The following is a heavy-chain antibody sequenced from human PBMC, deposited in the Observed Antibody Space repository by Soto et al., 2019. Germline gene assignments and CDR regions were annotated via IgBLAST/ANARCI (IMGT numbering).Heavy chain of an antibody. Sequence: EVQLVESGGGLVKPGGSLRLSCAASGFTFSNAWMSWVRQAPGKGLEWVGRIKSKTDGGTTDYAAPVKGRFTISRDDSKNTLYLQMNSLKTEDTAVYYCTTDRGSIGLFYVWGSYRLEKGYYFDYWGQGTLVTVSS. CDR2: IKSKTDGGTT. CDR3: TTDRGSIGLFYVWGSYRLEKGYYFDY. CDR1: GFTFSNAW. J-gene: IGHJ4*02. V-gene: IGHV3-15*01. D-gene: IGHD3-16*02.